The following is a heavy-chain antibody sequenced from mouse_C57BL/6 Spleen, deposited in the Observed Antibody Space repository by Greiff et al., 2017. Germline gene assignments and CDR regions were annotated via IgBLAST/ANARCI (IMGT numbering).Heavy chain of an antibody. CDR3: ARNGVGLGFDY. V-gene: IGHV2-6*01. CDR1: GFSLTSYG. J-gene: IGHJ2*01. CDR2: IWGVGST. D-gene: IGHD4-1*01. Sequence: VQGVESGPGLVAPSQSLSITCTVSGFSLTSYGVDWVRQSPGKGLEWLGVIWGVGSTNYNSAIKSRLCISKDNSKSQVFLQMNSLRTEDTAMYYCARNGVGLGFDYWGQGTTLTVSS.